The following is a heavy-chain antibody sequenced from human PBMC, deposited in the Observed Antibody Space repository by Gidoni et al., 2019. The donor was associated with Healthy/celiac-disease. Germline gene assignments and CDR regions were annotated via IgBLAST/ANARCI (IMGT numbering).Heavy chain of an antibody. CDR2: INPNSVGT. CDR1: GYTFTGYY. CDR3: ARGGELLVPDY. J-gene: IGHJ4*02. V-gene: IGHV1-2*04. Sequence: QVQLVQSGAEVKKPGASVKVSCKASGYTFTGYYMHWVRQAPGQGLEWMVWINPNSVGTNYAQKFQGWVTMTRDTSISTAYRELSRLRSDDTAVYYCARGGELLVPDYLGQGTLVTVSS. D-gene: IGHD1-26*01.